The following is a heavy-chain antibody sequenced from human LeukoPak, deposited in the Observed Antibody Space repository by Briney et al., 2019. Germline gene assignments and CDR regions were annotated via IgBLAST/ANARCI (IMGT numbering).Heavy chain of an antibody. D-gene: IGHD3-22*01. J-gene: IGHJ4*02. V-gene: IGHV4-38-2*02. CDR3: ARVDRYSSGYFLGFSFDY. CDR1: GGSISSYY. Sequence: PSETLSLTCTVSGGSISSYYWGWIRQPPGKGLEWIGSIYHSGSTYYNPSLKSRVTISVDTSKNQFSLKLSSVTAADTAVYYCARVDRYSSGYFLGFSFDYWGQGTLVTVTS. CDR2: IYHSGST.